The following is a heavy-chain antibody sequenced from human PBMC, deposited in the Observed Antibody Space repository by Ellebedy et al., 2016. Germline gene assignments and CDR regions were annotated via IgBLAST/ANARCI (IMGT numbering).Heavy chain of an antibody. CDR2: ISGSGGST. CDR1: GFTFSSYA. CDR3: AKGTSSGGEYYFDY. Sequence: GESLKISCAASGFTFSSYAMSWVRQAPGKGLEWVSAISGSGGSTYYADSVKGRFTISRDNSKNTLSLQMNSLRAEDTAVYYCAKGTSSGGEYYFDYWGQGTLVTVSS. D-gene: IGHD6-19*01. J-gene: IGHJ4*02. V-gene: IGHV3-23*01.